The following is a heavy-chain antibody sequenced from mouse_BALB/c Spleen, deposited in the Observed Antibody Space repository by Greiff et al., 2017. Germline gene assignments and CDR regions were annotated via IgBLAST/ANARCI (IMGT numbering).Heavy chain of an antibody. CDR2: IYPGDGDT. CDR1: GYAFSSSW. Sequence: QVQLQQSGPELVKPGASVKISCKASGYAFSSSWMNWVKQRPGQGLEWIGRIYPGDGDTNYNGKFKGKATLTADKSSSTAYMQLSSLTSVDSAVYFCARSYRYDGRPDYWGQGTTLTVSS. J-gene: IGHJ2*01. D-gene: IGHD2-14*01. V-gene: IGHV1-82*01. CDR3: ARSYRYDGRPDY.